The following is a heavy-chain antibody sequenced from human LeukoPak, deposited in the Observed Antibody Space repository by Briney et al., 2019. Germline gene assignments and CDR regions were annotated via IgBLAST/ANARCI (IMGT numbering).Heavy chain of an antibody. CDR1: GFTFSNAW. CDR2: IKSKTDGGTT. J-gene: IGHJ4*02. V-gene: IGHV3-15*01. D-gene: IGHD3-10*01. CDR3: TTDLWFGELLPGVEY. Sequence: PGGSLRLSCAASGFTFSNAWMSWVRQAPGKGLEWVGRIKSKTDGGTTDYAAPVKGRFTISRDDSKNTLYLQMNSLKTEDTAVYYCTTDLWFGELLPGVEYWGQGTLVTVSS.